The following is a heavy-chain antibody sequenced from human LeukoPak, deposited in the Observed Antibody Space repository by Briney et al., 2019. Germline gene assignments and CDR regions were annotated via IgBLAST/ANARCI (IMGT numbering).Heavy chain of an antibody. J-gene: IGHJ6*02. CDR3: ARVTITIFGVVIPLYGMDV. CDR1: GYTFTSYG. CDR2: IIPIFGTA. D-gene: IGHD3-3*01. V-gene: IGHV1-69*13. Sequence: SVKVSCKASGYTFTSYGISWVRQAPGQGLEWMGGIIPIFGTANYAQKFQGRVTITADESTSTAYMELSSLRSEDTAVYYCARVTITIFGVVIPLYGMDVWGQGTTVTVSS.